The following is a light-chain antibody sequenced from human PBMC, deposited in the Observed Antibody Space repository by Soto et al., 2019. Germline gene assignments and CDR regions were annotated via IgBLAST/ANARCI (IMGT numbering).Light chain of an antibody. Sequence: DLQMTQSPSSLSASVGARVTITCRASENIGSHLNWYQQKPGQAPKALIYAVSSLQSGVPSRFIGSGSGTDFTITISSLQHEDIATYYCQQSYSAPQFTFGPGTKVDIK. J-gene: IGKJ3*01. CDR2: AVS. CDR3: QQSYSAPQFT. V-gene: IGKV1-39*01. CDR1: ENIGSH.